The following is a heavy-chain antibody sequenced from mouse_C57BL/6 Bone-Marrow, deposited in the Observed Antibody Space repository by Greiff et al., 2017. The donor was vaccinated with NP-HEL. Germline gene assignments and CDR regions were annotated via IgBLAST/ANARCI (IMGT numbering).Heavy chain of an antibody. CDR3: ARDAGTSVDY. Sequence: DVMLVESGGGLVKPGGSLKLSCAASGFTFSSYAMSWVRQTPEKRLEWVATISDGGSYTYYPDNVKGRFTISRDNAKNNLYLQMSHLKSEDTAMYYCARDAGTSVDYWGQGTTLTVSS. J-gene: IGHJ2*01. D-gene: IGHD4-1*01. CDR1: GFTFSSYA. CDR2: ISDGGSYT. V-gene: IGHV5-4*01.